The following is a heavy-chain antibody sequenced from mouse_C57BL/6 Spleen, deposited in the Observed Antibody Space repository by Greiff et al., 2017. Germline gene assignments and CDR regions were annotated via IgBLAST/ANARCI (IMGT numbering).Heavy chain of an antibody. CDR3: ARLPLTTVVATRAY. V-gene: IGHV1-82*01. J-gene: IGHJ3*01. CDR2: IYPGDGDT. CDR1: GYAFSSSW. D-gene: IGHD1-1*01. Sequence: VQLQQSGPELVKPGASVKISCKASGYAFSSSWMNWVKQRPGKGLEWIGRIYPGDGDTNYNGKFKGKATLTVDKSSSTAYMQLSSLTSEDSAVYYCARLPLTTVVATRAYWGQGTLVTVSA.